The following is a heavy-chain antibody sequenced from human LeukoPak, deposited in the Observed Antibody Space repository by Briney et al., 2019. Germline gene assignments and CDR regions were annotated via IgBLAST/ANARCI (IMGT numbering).Heavy chain of an antibody. CDR2: IYYSGST. Sequence: PSETLSLTCTVSGGSISSSSYYWGWIRQPPGKGLEWIGSIYYSGSTYYNPSLKSRVTISVDTSKNQFSLKLSSVTAADTAVYYCARDRGRGWLDPWGQGTLVTVSS. D-gene: IGHD3-10*01. J-gene: IGHJ5*02. V-gene: IGHV4-39*07. CDR1: GGSISSSSYY. CDR3: ARDRGRGWLDP.